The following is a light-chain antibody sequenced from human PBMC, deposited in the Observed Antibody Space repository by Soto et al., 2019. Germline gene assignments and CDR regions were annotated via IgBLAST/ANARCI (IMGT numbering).Light chain of an antibody. V-gene: IGKV1-6*01. CDR1: QGIRDE. CDR2: AAS. Sequence: AIQMTQSPSSLSASVGDRVTITCRASQGIRDELGRYQQKAGKAPNLLISAASRLQSGVPSRFSGRGSGTDFTLTISSLQPEDFATYYCLLDYDYPRTFGQGTKVDIK. J-gene: IGKJ1*01. CDR3: LLDYDYPRT.